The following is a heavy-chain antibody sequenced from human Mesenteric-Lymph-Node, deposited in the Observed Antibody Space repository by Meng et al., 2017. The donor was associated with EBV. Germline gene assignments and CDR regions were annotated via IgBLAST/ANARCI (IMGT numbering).Heavy chain of an antibody. CDR2: MNNGGTS. Sequence: VQFQRWGAGLLKPSETLSLTCAVYGESFSGFYWSWVRQAPGKGLEWIGEMNNGGTSNYNPSLESRVTISVDPSKNQFSLNLRSVTAADTAVYYCARVKPSIWFGELFYYFDYWGPGILVTVSS. V-gene: IGHV4-34*01. D-gene: IGHD3-10*01. J-gene: IGHJ4*02. CDR1: GESFSGFY. CDR3: ARVKPSIWFGELFYYFDY.